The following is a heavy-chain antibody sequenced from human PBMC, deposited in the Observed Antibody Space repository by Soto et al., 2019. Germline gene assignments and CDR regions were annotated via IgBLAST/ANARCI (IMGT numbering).Heavy chain of an antibody. CDR1: GYTLTELS. Sequence: GASVKVSCKVSGYTLTELSIHWVRQAPGEGLEWMGGFDLENGETIYAQRFQGRVTMTEESSADTPYMELSSLRSEDTAVYYCAMEFRRSNNFDHWGQGIMVT. D-gene: IGHD6-13*01. CDR3: AMEFRRSNNFDH. CDR2: FDLENGET. V-gene: IGHV1-24*01. J-gene: IGHJ4*02.